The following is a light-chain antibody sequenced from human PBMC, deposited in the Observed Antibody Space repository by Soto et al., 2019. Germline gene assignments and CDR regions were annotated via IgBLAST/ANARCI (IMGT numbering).Light chain of an antibody. V-gene: IGLV2-8*01. CDR2: EVS. J-gene: IGLJ1*01. CDR3: SSFAGSNILYV. Sequence: QSALTQPPSASGSPGQSVTISCTGTSNDVGGYNYASWYRQHPGKAPRLMIYEVSKRPSGVPDRFSGSKSGNTASLTVSGLQAEDEADYYCSSFAGSNILYVFGSGTKVTVL. CDR1: SNDVGGYNY.